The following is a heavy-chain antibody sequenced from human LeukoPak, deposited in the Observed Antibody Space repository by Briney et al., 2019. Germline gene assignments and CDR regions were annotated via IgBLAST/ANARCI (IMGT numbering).Heavy chain of an antibody. D-gene: IGHD3-3*01. Sequence: GASVKVSCKASGYTFINYDINWVRQATGQGLEWMGWMNPKSGMTGYAQKFQGRVTMTTNSSISTAYMELGSLRSEDTAVYYCARAIFGVVKWFDPWGQGTLVTVSS. V-gene: IGHV1-8*01. CDR1: GYTFINYD. CDR3: ARAIFGVVKWFDP. J-gene: IGHJ5*02. CDR2: MNPKSGMT.